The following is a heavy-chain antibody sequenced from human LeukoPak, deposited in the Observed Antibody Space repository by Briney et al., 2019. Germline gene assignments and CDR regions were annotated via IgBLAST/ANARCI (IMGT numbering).Heavy chain of an antibody. Sequence: GGSLRLSCAASGFTFSSHGMNWVRQAPGKGLEWVSGISPNGAITYYADSVKGRFTISRDNSKGTVSLQMNSLRPEDTAVYYCAKDDAWLQYGDWGRGTLVTVSS. J-gene: IGHJ4*02. D-gene: IGHD5-24*01. CDR2: ISPNGAIT. CDR1: GFTFSSHG. V-gene: IGHV3-23*01. CDR3: AKDDAWLQYGD.